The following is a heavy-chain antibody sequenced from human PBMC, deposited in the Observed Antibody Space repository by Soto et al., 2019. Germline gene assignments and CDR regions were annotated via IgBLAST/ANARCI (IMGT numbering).Heavy chain of an antibody. V-gene: IGHV3-53*01. Sequence: EVQLVESGGGLIQPGGSLGLSCAASGFTVSSNYMSWVRQAPGKGLEWVSVIYSGGSTYYADSVKGRFTISRDNSKNTLYLQMNSLRADDTAVYYCARGRYYYDSSGDYFDYWGQGTLVTVSS. J-gene: IGHJ4*02. CDR3: ARGRYYYDSSGDYFDY. D-gene: IGHD3-22*01. CDR2: IYSGGST. CDR1: GFTVSSNY.